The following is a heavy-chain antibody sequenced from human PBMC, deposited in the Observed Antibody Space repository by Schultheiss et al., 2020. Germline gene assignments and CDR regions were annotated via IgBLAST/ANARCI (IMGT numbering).Heavy chain of an antibody. CDR2: IYYSGST. Sequence: SETLSLTCAVSGGSISSGGYSWSWIRQPPGKGLEWIGYIYYSGSTNYNPSLKSRVTISVDTSKNQFSLKLSSVTAADTAVYYCARDHGGNWNYGFFDPWGQGTLVTVYS. CDR3: ARDHGGNWNYGFFDP. J-gene: IGHJ5*02. D-gene: IGHD1-7*01. CDR1: GGSISSGGYS. V-gene: IGHV4-61*08.